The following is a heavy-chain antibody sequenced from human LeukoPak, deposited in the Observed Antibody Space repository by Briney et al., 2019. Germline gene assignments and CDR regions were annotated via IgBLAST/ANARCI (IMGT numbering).Heavy chain of an antibody. V-gene: IGHV4-34*01. CDR2: TNLSGST. D-gene: IGHD3-3*01. Sequence: PSETLSLSCAVYGGSFSGYYWSWIRQPPGKGLEWFGETNLSGSTNYNPSLKSRVTISVDTSKNQFSLKLSSVTAADTAVYYCARGTIVVVPAATYYDFWSGYSWFDPWGQGTLVTVSS. CDR1: GGSFSGYY. J-gene: IGHJ5*02. CDR3: ARGTIVVVPAATYYDFWSGYSWFDP.